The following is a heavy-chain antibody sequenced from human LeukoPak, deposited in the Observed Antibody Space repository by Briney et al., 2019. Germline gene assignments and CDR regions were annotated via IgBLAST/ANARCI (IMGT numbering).Heavy chain of an antibody. J-gene: IGHJ3*02. CDR1: EFIFSSYS. CDR3: AREVAEAFDI. D-gene: IGHD2-15*01. CDR2: IGGSSTSI. Sequence: KTGGSLRLSCAASEFIFSSYSMNWVRQAPGKGLEWVSSIGGSSTSIYYAGSVKGRFTISRDNAKNSLYLQMNSLTVEDTAVYYCAREVAEAFDIWGQGTMVTVSS. V-gene: IGHV3-21*01.